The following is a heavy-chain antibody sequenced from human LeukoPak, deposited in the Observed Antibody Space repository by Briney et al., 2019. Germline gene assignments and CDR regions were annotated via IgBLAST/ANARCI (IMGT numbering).Heavy chain of an antibody. V-gene: IGHV1-69*01. CDR3: ARAPACSGGSCYIDY. J-gene: IGHJ4*02. CDR1: GGTFSSYA. Sequence: EASVKVSCKASGGTFSSYAISWVRQAPGQGLEWMGGIIPILGTANYAQKFQGRVTITADESTSTAYMELSSLRSEDTAVYYCARAPACSGGSCYIDYWGQGTLVTVSS. D-gene: IGHD2-15*01. CDR2: IIPILGTA.